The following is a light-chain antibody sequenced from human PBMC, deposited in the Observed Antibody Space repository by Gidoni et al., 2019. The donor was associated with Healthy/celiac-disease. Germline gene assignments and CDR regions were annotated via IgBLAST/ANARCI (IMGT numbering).Light chain of an antibody. CDR3: CSYAGSSTLVV. J-gene: IGLJ2*01. Sequence: QSDLTQPASVSGSPGLSITISCTGTSSDVGSYNLVSWYQQHPGKAPKLMIYEGSKRPSGVSNRYSGSKSGNTASLTISGLQAEDEADYYCCSYAGSSTLVVFGGGTKLTVL. CDR1: SSDVGSYNL. CDR2: EGS. V-gene: IGLV2-23*01.